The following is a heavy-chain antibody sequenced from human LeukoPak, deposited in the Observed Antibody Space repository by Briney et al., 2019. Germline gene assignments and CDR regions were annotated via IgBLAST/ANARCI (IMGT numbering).Heavy chain of an antibody. CDR2: INPSGST. J-gene: IGHJ6*03. Sequence: SETLSLTCAVYGGSFSGYYWTWIRQSPGKGLEWIGEINPSGSTYYNPSLKSRLTISGDTSKSQFSLRPTSVTAADTAVYYCARGRQEISMILVVMTGVSYYLDVWGKGTTVTVS. CDR1: GGSFSGYY. V-gene: IGHV4-34*01. D-gene: IGHD3-22*01. CDR3: ARGRQEISMILVVMTGVSYYLDV.